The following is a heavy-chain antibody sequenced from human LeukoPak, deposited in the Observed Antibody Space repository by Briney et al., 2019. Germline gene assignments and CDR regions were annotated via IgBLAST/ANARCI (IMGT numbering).Heavy chain of an antibody. CDR1: GGSISSGGYY. CDR3: ARGHGGNSRVWYYFDY. J-gene: IGHJ4*02. Sequence: SETLSLTCTVSGGSISSGGYYWSWIRQHPGKGLEWIGYIYYSGSTYYNPSLKSRVTISVDTSKNQFSLKLSSVTAAETAVYYCARGHGGNSRVWYYFDYWGQGTLVTVSS. V-gene: IGHV4-31*03. CDR2: IYYSGST. D-gene: IGHD4-23*01.